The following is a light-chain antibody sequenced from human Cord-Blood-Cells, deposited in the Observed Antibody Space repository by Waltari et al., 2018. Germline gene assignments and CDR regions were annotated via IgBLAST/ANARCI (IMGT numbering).Light chain of an antibody. J-gene: IGKJ5*01. V-gene: IGKV1-39*01. CDR2: AAC. CDR3: QQSYSTPIT. CDR1: QRISSY. Sequence: DIQMTQSPPSLSASVGDRVTITCRASQRISSYLNWYQQKPGKSPKLLIYAACSLQSGVPSSFSGSGAGTEFTLTISSLQPADFATYYCQQSYSTPITFGQGTRLEIK.